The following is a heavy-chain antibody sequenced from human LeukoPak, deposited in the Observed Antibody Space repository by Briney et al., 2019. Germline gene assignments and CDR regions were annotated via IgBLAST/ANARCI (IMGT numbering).Heavy chain of an antibody. Sequence: PGGSLRLSCAASGFTFSSYDMHWVRQATGKGLECVSGIGIAGDTYYPGSVKGRFTISRENAKNSLYLQMNSLRAGDTAVYYCARPMGYHGQQAFDIWGQGTMVTVSS. D-gene: IGHD2-8*01. CDR2: IGIAGDT. CDR1: GFTFSSYD. CDR3: ARPMGYHGQQAFDI. J-gene: IGHJ3*02. V-gene: IGHV3-13*01.